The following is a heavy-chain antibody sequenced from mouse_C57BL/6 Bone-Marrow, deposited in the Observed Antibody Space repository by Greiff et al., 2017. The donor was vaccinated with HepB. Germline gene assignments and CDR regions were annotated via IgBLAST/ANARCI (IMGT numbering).Heavy chain of an antibody. CDR3: ARDTIITTVPYGWYFDV. CDR1: GFTFSSYA. Sequence: EVQLVESGGGLVKPGGSLKLSCAASGFTFSSYAMSWVRQTPEKRLEWVATISDGGSYTYYPDNVKGRFTISRDNAKNNLYLQMSHLKSEDTAMYYCARDTIITTVPYGWYFDVWGTGTTVTVSS. D-gene: IGHD1-1*01. CDR2: ISDGGSYT. V-gene: IGHV5-4*01. J-gene: IGHJ1*03.